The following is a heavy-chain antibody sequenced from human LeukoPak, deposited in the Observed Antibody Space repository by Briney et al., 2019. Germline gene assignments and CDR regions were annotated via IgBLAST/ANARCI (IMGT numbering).Heavy chain of an antibody. Sequence: ASVKFSCKASGYSFTGYYMHWVRQAPGQGLEWMGWINPNSGGTNYAQKFQGRVTMTRDTSISTAYMELGRLRSDDTAVYYCARDKYVAAPSGLDYWGQGTLVTVSS. V-gene: IGHV1-2*02. J-gene: IGHJ4*02. CDR2: INPNSGGT. D-gene: IGHD6-6*01. CDR1: GYSFTGYY. CDR3: ARDKYVAAPSGLDY.